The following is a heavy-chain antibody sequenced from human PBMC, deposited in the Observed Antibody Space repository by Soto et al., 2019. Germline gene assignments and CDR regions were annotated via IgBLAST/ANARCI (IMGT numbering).Heavy chain of an antibody. CDR1: GFTFSSYA. Sequence: QSGGPLRLSCAASGFTFSSYAMSCVRQAPGKGLEWVSAISGSGGSTYYADSVKGRFTISRDNSKNTLYLQMNSLRAEDTAVYYCAKGWTYFDYWGQGTLVTVSS. V-gene: IGHV3-23*01. J-gene: IGHJ4*02. CDR2: ISGSGGST. CDR3: AKGWTYFDY.